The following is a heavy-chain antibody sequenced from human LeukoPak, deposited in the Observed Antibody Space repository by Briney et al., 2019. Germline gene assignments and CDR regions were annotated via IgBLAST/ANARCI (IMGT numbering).Heavy chain of an antibody. CDR2: ISGSNSYL. Sequence: GGSLRLSCAASGFTFSSYTMHWIRQAPGKGLEWVSSISGSNSYLFYADSVKGRFTVSRDNAKDSLYLQMNSLRAEDTAVYYCARGVPYDSWSGPHYSDYWGQGTLVTVSS. CDR1: GFTFSSYT. D-gene: IGHD3-3*01. CDR3: ARGVPYDSWSGPHYSDY. J-gene: IGHJ4*02. V-gene: IGHV3-21*01.